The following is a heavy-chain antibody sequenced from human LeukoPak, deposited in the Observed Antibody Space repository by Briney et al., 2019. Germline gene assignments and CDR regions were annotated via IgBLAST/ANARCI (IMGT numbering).Heavy chain of an antibody. D-gene: IGHD3-10*01. CDR3: ARGGRTRGSMSFYYMDV. Sequence: SETLSLTCTVSGGSMSSYYWSWIRQSPGKGLEWIGYIYYSGSTNYNPSLKSRVTISVDTSKNQFSLKLSSVTAVDTAVYYCARGGRTRGSMSFYYMDVWGEGATVTVSS. CDR1: GGSMSSYY. V-gene: IGHV4-59*01. CDR2: IYYSGST. J-gene: IGHJ6*03.